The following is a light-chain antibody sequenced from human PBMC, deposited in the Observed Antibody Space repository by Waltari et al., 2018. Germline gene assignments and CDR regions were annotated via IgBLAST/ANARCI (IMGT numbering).Light chain of an antibody. CDR1: SLRQFS. J-gene: IGLJ3*02. CDR3: HSRDSTSTRV. CDR2: GPD. Sequence: SSELNQAPAVSVALGQTVNITCQGYSLRQFSASWYQQRPGQAPILVLYGPDYRPSGIPGRFSGATSGGTASLTITGAQAEDEAVYYCHSRDSTSTRVFGGGTRLTV. V-gene: IGLV3-19*01.